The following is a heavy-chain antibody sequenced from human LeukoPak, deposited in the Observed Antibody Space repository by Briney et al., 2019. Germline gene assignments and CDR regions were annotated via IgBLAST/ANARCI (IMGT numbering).Heavy chain of an antibody. CDR3: TTEYGSSWSRGY. V-gene: IGHV3-15*01. CDR2: IKSKTDGGTT. D-gene: IGHD6-13*01. J-gene: IGHJ4*02. Sequence: GGSLRLSCAASGFTFSNAWMSWVRQAPGKGLEWVGRIKSKTDGGTTDYAAPVKGRFTISRDDSKNTLYLQMNSLKTEDKAVYYCTTEYGSSWSRGYWGQGTLVTVSS. CDR1: GFTFSNAW.